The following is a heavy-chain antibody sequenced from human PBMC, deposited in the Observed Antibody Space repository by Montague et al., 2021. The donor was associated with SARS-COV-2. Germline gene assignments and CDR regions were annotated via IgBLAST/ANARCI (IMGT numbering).Heavy chain of an antibody. CDR3: ARVAHCDTWCGYLVYEWFDH. CDR2: IYHSGNT. J-gene: IGHJ5*02. D-gene: IGHD3-3*01. Sequence: SETLSLTCAVSGGSLSGYYWAWIRQPPGKGLEWIGDIYHSGNTNYNPSLKSRLTISVDTSKNQFSLKLSSVTTADTAVYYCARVAHCDTWCGYLVYEWFDHWGLGTRVTVSS. V-gene: IGHV4-59*01. CDR1: GGSLSGYY.